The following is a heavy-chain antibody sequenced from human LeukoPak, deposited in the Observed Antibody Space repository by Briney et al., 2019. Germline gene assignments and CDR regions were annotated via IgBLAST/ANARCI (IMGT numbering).Heavy chain of an antibody. Sequence: SVKVSCKASGYTFKSYGITWVRQAPGQGLGWMGWISIYNGKTNYVEKLRGRVTMTADTSTSTAFMELSGLRSDDTAVYYCAKVISVASGKYYFDYWGQGTLVTVSS. V-gene: IGHV1-18*01. CDR2: ISIYNGKT. CDR1: GYTFKSYG. J-gene: IGHJ4*02. D-gene: IGHD3-10*01. CDR3: AKVISVASGKYYFDY.